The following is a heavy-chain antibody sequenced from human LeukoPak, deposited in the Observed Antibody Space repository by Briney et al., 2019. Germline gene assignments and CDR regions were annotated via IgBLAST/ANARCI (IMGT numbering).Heavy chain of an antibody. Sequence: PSETLSLTCAVYGGSFSGYYWSWIRQPPGKGLEWIGEINHSGSTNYNPSLKSRVTISVDTSKNQFSLKLSSVTAADTAVYYCARFRDIVVVVAAYQRHDAFDIWVQGTMVTVSS. CDR2: INHSGST. CDR3: ARFRDIVVVVAAYQRHDAFDI. V-gene: IGHV4-34*01. CDR1: GGSFSGYY. J-gene: IGHJ3*02. D-gene: IGHD2-15*01.